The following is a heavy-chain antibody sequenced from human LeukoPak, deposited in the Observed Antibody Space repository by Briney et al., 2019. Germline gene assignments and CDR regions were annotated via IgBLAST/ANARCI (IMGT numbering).Heavy chain of an antibody. CDR3: ARGMGGNWFDP. CDR1: GGSISSYY. V-gene: IGHV4-59*01. J-gene: IGHJ5*02. D-gene: IGHD2-8*01. CDR2: IYYSENT. Sequence: SETLSLTCTVSGGSISSYYWSWIRQPPGKGLEWIVYIYYSENTNYNPSLKRRVTISVDTSKNQFSLKLSSVTAADTAMYYCARGMGGNWFDPWGQGALVTVSS.